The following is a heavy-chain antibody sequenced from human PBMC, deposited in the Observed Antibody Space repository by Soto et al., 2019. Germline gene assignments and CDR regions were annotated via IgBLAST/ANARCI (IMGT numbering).Heavy chain of an antibody. Sequence: SETLSLTCAVYGGSFSGYYWSWIRQPPGKGLEWIGEINHSGSTNYNPSLKSRVTISVDTSKNQFSLKLSSVTAADTAVYYCARVVRXSSWPTRTYYYYYGMDVWGPGTTVTVSS. V-gene: IGHV4-34*01. D-gene: IGHD6-13*01. CDR2: INHSGST. CDR1: GGSFSGYY. CDR3: ARVVRXSSWPTRTYYYYYGMDV. J-gene: IGHJ6*02.